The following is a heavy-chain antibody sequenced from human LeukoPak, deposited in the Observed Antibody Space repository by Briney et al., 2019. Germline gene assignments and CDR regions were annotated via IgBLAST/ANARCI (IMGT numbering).Heavy chain of an antibody. Sequence: SETLSLTCTVSGGTISSYYWNWIRQPPGKGLEWIGYVHYSGSTKYNPSHKSRVTISVDTSKNQFSLKLSSVIAADTAVYYCARWYSSGWAFDYWGQGTLVTVSS. J-gene: IGHJ4*02. V-gene: IGHV4-59*08. CDR2: VHYSGST. CDR3: ARWYSSGWAFDY. CDR1: GGTISSYY. D-gene: IGHD6-19*01.